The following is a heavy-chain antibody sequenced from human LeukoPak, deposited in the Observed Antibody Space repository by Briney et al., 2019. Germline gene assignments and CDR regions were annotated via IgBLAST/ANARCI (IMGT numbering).Heavy chain of an antibody. V-gene: IGHV3-53*01. D-gene: IGHD3-22*01. J-gene: IGHJ4*02. CDR1: GFTVSSNY. Sequence: GGSLRLSCAASGFTVSSNYMSWVGQAPGKGLEWVSVIYSGGSTYYADSVKGRFAISRDNSKNTLYLQMNSLRAEDTAVYYCARDGFYDSSGYWMGQDYWGQGTLVTVSS. CDR3: ARDGFYDSSGYWMGQDY. CDR2: IYSGGST.